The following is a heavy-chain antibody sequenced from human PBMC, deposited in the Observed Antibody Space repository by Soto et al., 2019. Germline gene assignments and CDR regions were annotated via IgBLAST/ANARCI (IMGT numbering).Heavy chain of an antibody. CDR1: GYTFIRYA. CDR3: ARDQQFRNWLDS. J-gene: IGHJ5*01. Sequence: GASVKVSCQVSGYTFIRYAIHWVRQAPGQRLEWMGWINAGNGNTKYSQKFEGGVTLTTDTSANTVYMELSSLRFEDTDLYYCARDQQFRNWLDSWGKGTLVTVSS. V-gene: IGHV1-3*01. CDR2: INAGNGNT. D-gene: IGHD6-13*01.